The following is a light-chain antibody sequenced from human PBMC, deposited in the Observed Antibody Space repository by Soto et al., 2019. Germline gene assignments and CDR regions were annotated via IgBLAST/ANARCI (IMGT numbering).Light chain of an antibody. CDR2: EDT. CDR1: SSDVGNYNL. V-gene: IGLV2-23*01. Sequence: QSVLTQPASVSGSAGQSITISCTGTSSDVGNYNLVSWYLHHPGKAPQLLIYEDTKRPSGVSNRFSGSRSGNTASLTVSGLQAEDETDYYCCSYAGSSTYVFGTGNKVTV. CDR3: CSYAGSSTYV. J-gene: IGLJ1*01.